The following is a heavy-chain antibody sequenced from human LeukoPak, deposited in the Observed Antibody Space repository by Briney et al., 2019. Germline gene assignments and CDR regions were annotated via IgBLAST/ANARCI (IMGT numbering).Heavy chain of an antibody. V-gene: IGHV4-59*12. CDR2: IYYSGST. Sequence: NPSETLSLTCTVSGGSISSYYWSWIRQPPGKGLEWIGYIYYSGSTNYNPSLKSRVTMSVDTSKNQFSLKLSSVTAADTAVYYCARRQWLADAFDIWGQGTMVTVSS. CDR1: GGSISSYY. D-gene: IGHD6-19*01. CDR3: ARRQWLADAFDI. J-gene: IGHJ3*02.